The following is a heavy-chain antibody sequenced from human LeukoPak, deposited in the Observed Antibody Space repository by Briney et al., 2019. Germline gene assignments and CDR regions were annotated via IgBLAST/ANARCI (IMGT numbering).Heavy chain of an antibody. D-gene: IGHD1-26*01. J-gene: IGHJ4*02. CDR1: GGSISSGSYY. V-gene: IGHV4-61*02. CDR2: IYTSGST. Sequence: SQTLSLTCTVSGGSISSGSYYWSWIRQPAGKGREWIGRIYTSGSTNYNPSLKSRVTISVDTSKNQFSLKLSSVTAADTAVYYCARTSGSYYPFDFWGQGTLVTVSS. CDR3: ARTSGSYYPFDF.